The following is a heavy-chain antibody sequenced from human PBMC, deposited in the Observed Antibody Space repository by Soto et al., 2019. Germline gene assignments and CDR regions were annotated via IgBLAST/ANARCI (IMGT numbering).Heavy chain of an antibody. CDR3: ARLGSGYDYYYYYYMDV. Sequence: QVQLQESGPGLVKPSETLSLTCTVSGGSISSYYWSWIRQPPGKGLEWIGYIYYSGSTNYNPSLKSRVTISVDTSKNQCSLKLSSVTAADTAVYYCARLGSGYDYYYYYYMDVWGKGTTVTVSS. V-gene: IGHV4-59*08. CDR2: IYYSGST. CDR1: GGSISSYY. D-gene: IGHD5-12*01. J-gene: IGHJ6*03.